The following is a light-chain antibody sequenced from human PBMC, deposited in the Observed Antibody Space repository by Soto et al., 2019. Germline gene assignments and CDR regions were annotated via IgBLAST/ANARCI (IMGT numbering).Light chain of an antibody. V-gene: IGKV1-39*01. Sequence: DIQMTQSPSSLSASVGDRVTITCRASQSISSYLNWYQQKPGKAPKLLIYAASSLQSGVPSRFSGSGSGTDFTLTISSLQPEDFAPYYCQQSYSTPYTFGQGKKLEIK. CDR2: AAS. CDR1: QSISSY. CDR3: QQSYSTPYT. J-gene: IGKJ2*01.